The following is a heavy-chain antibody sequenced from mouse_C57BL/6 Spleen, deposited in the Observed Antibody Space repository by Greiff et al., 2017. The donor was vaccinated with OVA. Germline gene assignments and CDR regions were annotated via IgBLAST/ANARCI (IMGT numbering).Heavy chain of an antibody. CDR3: AREELHAMDY. CDR1: GYTFTDYY. J-gene: IGHJ4*01. V-gene: IGHV1-26*01. CDR2: LNPNNGGT. Sequence: VQLKQSGPELVKPGASVKISCKASGYTFTDYYMNWVKQSHGKSLEWIGDLNPNNGGTSYNQKFKGKATLTVDKSSSTAYMELRSLTSEDSAVYYCAREELHAMDYWGQGTSVTVSS.